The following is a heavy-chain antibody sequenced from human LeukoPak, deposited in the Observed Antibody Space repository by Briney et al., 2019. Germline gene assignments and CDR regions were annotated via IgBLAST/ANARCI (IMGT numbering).Heavy chain of an antibody. CDR1: GGSISSSSYY. CDR3: ARVKHTGIAARLSGPMDV. V-gene: IGHV4-39*01. CDR2: IYYSGST. Sequence: PSETLSLTCTVSGGSISSSSYYWGWIRQPPGKGLEWIGSIYYSGSTYYNPSLKSRVTISVDTSKNQFSLKLSSVTAADTAVYYCARVKHTGIAARLSGPMDVWGKGTTVTVSS. J-gene: IGHJ6*03. D-gene: IGHD6-6*01.